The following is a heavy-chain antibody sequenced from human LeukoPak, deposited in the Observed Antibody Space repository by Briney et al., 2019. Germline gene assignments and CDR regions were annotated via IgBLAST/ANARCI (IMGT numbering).Heavy chain of an antibody. D-gene: IGHD1-26*01. Sequence: GASVKVSCKASGYTFTGYYRHWVRQAPGQGLEWMGWINPNSGGTNYAQKFQGRVAMTRDKSISTAYMELSRLRSDDTAVYYCARDFEEWELPAYWGQGTLVTVSS. CDR1: GYTFTGYY. CDR2: INPNSGGT. CDR3: ARDFEEWELPAY. V-gene: IGHV1-2*02. J-gene: IGHJ4*02.